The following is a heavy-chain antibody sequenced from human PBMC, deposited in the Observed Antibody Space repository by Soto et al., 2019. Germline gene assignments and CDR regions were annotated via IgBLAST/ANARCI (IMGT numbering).Heavy chain of an antibody. CDR2: IYYSGST. V-gene: IGHV4-31*03. CDR3: ARDRVPGYNWFDP. CDR1: GGSISSGGYY. J-gene: IGHJ5*02. Sequence: SETLSLTCTVSGGSISSGGYYWSWIRQHPGKGLEWIGYIYYSGSTYYNPSLKSRVTISVDTSKNQFSLKLSSVTAADTAVYYCARDRVPGYNWFDPWGQGTLVTVSS. D-gene: IGHD7-27*01.